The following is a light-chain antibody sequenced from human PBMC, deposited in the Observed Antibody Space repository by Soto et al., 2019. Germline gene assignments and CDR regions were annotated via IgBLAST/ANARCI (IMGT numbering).Light chain of an antibody. CDR2: KAS. Sequence: DSLMTQSPSTLSASVGARVSITCPASQTVINWGAWYQLKPGKAPKLHLHKASNLQSGVPSRFMGSVSGTYFALTISSLHLDDSDTYYCQPDNLDSAFGQVNKLEIK. J-gene: IGKJ2*01. CDR1: QTVINW. CDR3: QPDNLDSA. V-gene: IGKV1-5*03.